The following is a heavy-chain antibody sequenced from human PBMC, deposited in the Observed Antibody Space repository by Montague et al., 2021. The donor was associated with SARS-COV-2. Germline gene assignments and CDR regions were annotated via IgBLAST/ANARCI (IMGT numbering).Heavy chain of an antibody. CDR2: IDWXXXK. J-gene: IGHJ4*02. Sequence: PALVKPTQTLTLTCTFSGFSLSTSGMCVSWIRQPPGKALEWLARIDWXXXKYYSTSLKTRLTISKDTSKNQVVLTMTNMDPVDTATYYCAREYSSGMYFDYWGQGTLVTVSS. V-gene: IGHV2-70*11. CDR3: AREYSSGMYFDY. CDR1: GFSLSTSGMC. D-gene: IGHD6-19*01.